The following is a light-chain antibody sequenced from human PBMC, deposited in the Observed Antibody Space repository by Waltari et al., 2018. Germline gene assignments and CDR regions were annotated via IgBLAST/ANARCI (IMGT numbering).Light chain of an antibody. CDR1: SSDVGGYTY. CDR2: NVN. V-gene: IGLV2-23*02. CDR3: CSYAGSTTSVV. Sequence: QSALTQPASVSGSPGQSITISCTGTSSDVGGYTYVSWYQQHPGKAPKLMIYNVNKRPSGVSNRFSGSKSGNTASLTISGLQAEDEADYYCCSYAGSTTSVVFGGGTKVTVL. J-gene: IGLJ3*02.